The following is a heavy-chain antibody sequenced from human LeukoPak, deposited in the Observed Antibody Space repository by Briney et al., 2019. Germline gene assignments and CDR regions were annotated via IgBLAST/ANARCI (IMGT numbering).Heavy chain of an antibody. Sequence: PSETLSLTCTVSGGSISSSSYYWGWIRQPPGKGLEWIGSIYYSGSTNYNPSLKSRVTISVDTSKNQFSLKLSSVTAADTAVYYCARNLRYSTFGIGSYYYYYMDVWGKGTTVTISS. CDR3: ARNLRYSTFGIGSYYYYYMDV. CDR2: IYYSGST. D-gene: IGHD3-9*01. V-gene: IGHV4-39*07. CDR1: GGSISSSSYY. J-gene: IGHJ6*03.